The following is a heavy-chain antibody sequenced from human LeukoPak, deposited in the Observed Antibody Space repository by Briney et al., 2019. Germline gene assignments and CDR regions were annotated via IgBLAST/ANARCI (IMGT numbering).Heavy chain of an antibody. CDR3: AKVPYGIANWFDP. Sequence: GGSLRLSCAASGFTFSSYAMHWVRQAPGKGLEWVAVISYDGSNKYYADSVKGRFTISRDNSKNTLYLQMNSLRAEDTAVYYCAKVPYGIANWFDPWGQGTLVTVSS. CDR2: ISYDGSNK. V-gene: IGHV3-30-3*01. D-gene: IGHD2-21*01. CDR1: GFTFSSYA. J-gene: IGHJ5*02.